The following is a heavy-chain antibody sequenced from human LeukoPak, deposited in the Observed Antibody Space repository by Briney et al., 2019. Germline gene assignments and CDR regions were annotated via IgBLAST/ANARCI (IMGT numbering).Heavy chain of an antibody. J-gene: IGHJ4*02. CDR1: GFAFSTYS. CDR2: ISSSSSTI. Sequence: GGSLRLSRAASGFAFSTYSMNWVRQAPGRGLEWVSYISSSSSTIYYADSVKGRFTISRDNAKNSLYLQMNSLRDEDTAVYYCARNYGGNFNYWGQGTLVTVSS. CDR3: ARNYGGNFNY. D-gene: IGHD4-23*01. V-gene: IGHV3-48*02.